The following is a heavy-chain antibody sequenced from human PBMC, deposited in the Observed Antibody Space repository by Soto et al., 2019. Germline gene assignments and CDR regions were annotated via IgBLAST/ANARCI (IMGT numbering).Heavy chain of an antibody. V-gene: IGHV1-18*01. J-gene: IGHJ4*02. Sequence: VALEQSGAEVNKPGASVRISCRAFGYSFKSYGLAWVRRAPGRGLQWMGWISAYNGNTNYAENLHGRVTMTTDTSSETAYLELRGLRSDDTAMYYCARVLGKYDSLWGNYRERYLDYWGQGTPVTVSS. D-gene: IGHD3-16*02. CDR2: ISAYNGNT. CDR1: GYSFKSYG. CDR3: ARVLGKYDSLWGNYRERYLDY.